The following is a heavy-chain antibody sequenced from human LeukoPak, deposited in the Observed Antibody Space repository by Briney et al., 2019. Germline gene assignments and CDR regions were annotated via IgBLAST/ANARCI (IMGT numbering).Heavy chain of an antibody. D-gene: IGHD3-10*01. CDR1: GYARSSRNW. J-gene: IGHJ4*02. Sequence: PSETLSLMCAVSGYARSSRNWWGWIRRPPGKELEWIGYIYYSGSTDYHPSLKSRVTMSIHTSKNQFSLKLTSVSALDTAVYYCAGGGNYSWAPDYWGQGTLVTVSS. CDR2: IYYSGST. V-gene: IGHV4-28*06. CDR3: AGGGNYSWAPDY.